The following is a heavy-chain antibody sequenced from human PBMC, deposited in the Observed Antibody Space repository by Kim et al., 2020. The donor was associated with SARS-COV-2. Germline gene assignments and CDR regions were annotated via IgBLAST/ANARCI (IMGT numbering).Heavy chain of an antibody. Sequence: GGSLRLSCAASGFTFWNYGLSWVRQAPGKGPEWVSAISAGGSDTYYADPVTGRFTISRDNSKNSLYLQMNSLRADDTAVFYCARGSDRGSQHYDY. CDR2: ISAGGSDT. D-gene: IGHD3-10*01. CDR1: GFTFWNYG. V-gene: IGHV3-30*03. J-gene: IGHJ6*01. CDR3: ARGSDRGSQHYDY.